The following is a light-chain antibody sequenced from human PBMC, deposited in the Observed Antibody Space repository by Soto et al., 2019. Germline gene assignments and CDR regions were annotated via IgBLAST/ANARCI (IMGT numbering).Light chain of an antibody. CDR2: LSSDGSH. CDR1: SGHSSYA. V-gene: IGLV4-69*01. CDR3: QTWDTGARVV. J-gene: IGLJ2*01. Sequence: QPVLTQSPSASASLGDSVKLTCTLSSGHSSYAIAWHQQQPEKGPRYLMKLSSDGSHSKGDGIPDRFSGSSSGAERYLTISSLQAEDEADYYCQTWDTGARVVFGGGTKVTVL.